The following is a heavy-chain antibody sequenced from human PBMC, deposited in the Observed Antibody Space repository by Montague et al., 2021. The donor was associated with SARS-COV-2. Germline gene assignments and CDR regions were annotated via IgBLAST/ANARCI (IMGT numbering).Heavy chain of an antibody. D-gene: IGHD5-18*01. CDR2: VDYSGNT. J-gene: IGHJ4*02. Sequence: SETLSLTCTVTGGPISGSSDYWGWIRQSPGKGLEWIASVDYSGNTYYSPSLKSRLTISVDTSKNQFSLKLNSVTAADTALYYCARRQYSYGWGDWGQGNLGTGSP. CDR3: ARRQYSYGWGD. V-gene: IGHV4-39*01. CDR1: GGPISGSSDY.